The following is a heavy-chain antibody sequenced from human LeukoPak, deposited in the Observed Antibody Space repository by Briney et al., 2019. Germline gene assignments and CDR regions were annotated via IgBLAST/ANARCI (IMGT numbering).Heavy chain of an antibody. J-gene: IGHJ4*02. CDR2: IIPIFGTA. D-gene: IGHD3-3*01. V-gene: IGHV1-69*13. Sequence: SVKVSCKASGGTFSSYAISWVRQAPGQGLKWMGGIIPIFGTANYAQKFQGRVTITADESTSTAYMELSSLRSEDTAVYYCAIVYERSAIFGVGPFDYWGQGTLVTVSS. CDR1: GGTFSSYA. CDR3: AIVYERSAIFGVGPFDY.